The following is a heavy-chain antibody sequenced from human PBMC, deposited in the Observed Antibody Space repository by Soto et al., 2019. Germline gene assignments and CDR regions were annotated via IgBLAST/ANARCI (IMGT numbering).Heavy chain of an antibody. CDR3: ARGGIAAALASEGYYYYGMDV. V-gene: IGHV1-46*01. J-gene: IGHJ6*02. Sequence: QVQLVQSGAEVKKPGASVKVSCKASGYTFTSYYMHWVRQAPGQGLEWMGIINPSGGSTSYAQKFQSRVTITRDTSTSTVYMELSSLRSEDTAVYYCARGGIAAALASEGYYYYGMDVWGQGTTVTVSS. CDR2: INPSGGST. CDR1: GYTFTSYY. D-gene: IGHD6-13*01.